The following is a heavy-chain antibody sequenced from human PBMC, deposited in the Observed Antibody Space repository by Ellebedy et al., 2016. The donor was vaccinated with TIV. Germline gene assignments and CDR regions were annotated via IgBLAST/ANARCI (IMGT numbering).Heavy chain of an antibody. CDR2: IYYSGSA. CDR1: GGSISSSYY. J-gene: IGHJ5*02. Sequence: MPSETLSLTCTVSGGSISSSYYWGWIRQPPGKGLEWIGTIYYSGSAYYNPSLKSRVTVSVDTSKNQFSLNLSSVTAADTAVYYCARDPALPRGRFDTWGQGTLVTVSS. V-gene: IGHV4-39*07. CDR3: ARDPALPRGRFDT.